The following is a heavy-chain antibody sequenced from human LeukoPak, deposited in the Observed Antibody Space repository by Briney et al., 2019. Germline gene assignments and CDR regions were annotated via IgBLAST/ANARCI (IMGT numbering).Heavy chain of an antibody. V-gene: IGHV3-30*07. D-gene: IGHD2-15*01. J-gene: IGHJ4*02. CDR3: AIERGVCSDITCYAFNY. CDR1: GFTFSSYA. CDR2: ISHDGSNK. Sequence: PGGSLRLSCAASGFTFSSYAMHWVRQAPGKGLEWVAAISHDGSNKYHADSVKGRFTISRDDSQNTLFLQMNSLKIEDTGVYYCAIERGVCSDITCYAFNYWGQGTLVTVSS.